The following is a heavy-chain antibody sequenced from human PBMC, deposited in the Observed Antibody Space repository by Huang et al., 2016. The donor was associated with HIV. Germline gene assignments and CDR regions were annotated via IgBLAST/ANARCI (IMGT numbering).Heavy chain of an antibody. CDR1: GGTFSNYG. J-gene: IGHJ4*02. Sequence: QVQLVQSGAEVKKPGSTVKVSCKASGGTFSNYGISWVRQAPGQGLEWMGGIIPVLGTTTDAQKFQGRVTVTADESTSTAYMELNSLRSEDTAVYYCARQLYDSTGYLLGARLLDWGQGTLVTVSS. CDR2: IIPVLGTT. V-gene: IGHV1-69*12. D-gene: IGHD3-22*01. CDR3: ARQLYDSTGYLLGARLLD.